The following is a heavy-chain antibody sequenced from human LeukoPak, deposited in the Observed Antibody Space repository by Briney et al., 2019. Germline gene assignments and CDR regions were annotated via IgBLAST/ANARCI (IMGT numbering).Heavy chain of an antibody. CDR2: INPKSGST. D-gene: IGHD5-18*01. CDR3: AREDSASDY. J-gene: IGHJ4*02. Sequence: EASVTVSCKASGYTFTGYYIHWVRQAPGQGLEWMGWINPKSGSTYYAQKFQDRVTMTSDSSINTANMELKSLRSGDTALYYCAREDSASDYWGQGTLVIVSS. V-gene: IGHV1-2*02. CDR1: GYTFTGYY.